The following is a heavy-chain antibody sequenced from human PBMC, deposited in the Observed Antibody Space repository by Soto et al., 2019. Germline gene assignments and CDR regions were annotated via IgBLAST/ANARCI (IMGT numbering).Heavy chain of an antibody. CDR2: ISGSGGST. D-gene: IGHD1-26*01. Sequence: EVQLLESGGGLVQPGGSMRLSCAASGFTFSSYAMSWVRQAQGKGLEWVSAISGSGGSTYYADSVKGRFTISRDNSKNTLYLQMNSLRAEDTAVYYCAKGAGIVGATTLGNFDYWGQGTLVTVSS. CDR1: GFTFSSYA. CDR3: AKGAGIVGATTLGNFDY. V-gene: IGHV3-23*01. J-gene: IGHJ4*02.